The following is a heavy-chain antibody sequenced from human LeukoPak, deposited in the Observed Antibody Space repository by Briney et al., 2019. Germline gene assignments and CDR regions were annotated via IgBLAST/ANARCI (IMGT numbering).Heavy chain of an antibody. CDR1: GFTFGSFW. CDR3: AKTDDYGGNSRVFNY. J-gene: IGHJ4*02. D-gene: IGHD4-23*01. CDR2: IKQDGSEK. V-gene: IGHV3-7*01. Sequence: GGSLRLSCAASGFTFGSFWMSWVRQAPGKGLEWVANIKQDGSEKYYVDSVKGRFSISRDNAKNSLYLQMNSLRAEDTAVYYCAKTDDYGGNSRVFNYWGQGTLVTVSS.